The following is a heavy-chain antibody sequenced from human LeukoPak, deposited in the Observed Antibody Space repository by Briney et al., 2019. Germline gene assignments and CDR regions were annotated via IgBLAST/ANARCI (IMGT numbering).Heavy chain of an antibody. D-gene: IGHD5-24*01. CDR1: GGSISSHY. Sequence: SETLSLTCTVSGGSISSHYWSWIRQPPGKGLEWIGYIYYSGSTNYNPSLKSRVTISVDTSKNQFSLKLSSVTPEDTAVYYCARNRLWLQSDFDYWGQGTLVTVSS. CDR2: IYYSGST. J-gene: IGHJ4*02. V-gene: IGHV4-59*11. CDR3: ARNRLWLQSDFDY.